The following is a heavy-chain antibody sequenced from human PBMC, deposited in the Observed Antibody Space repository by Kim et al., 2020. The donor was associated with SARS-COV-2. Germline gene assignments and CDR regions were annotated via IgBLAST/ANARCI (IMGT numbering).Heavy chain of an antibody. CDR1: GFTFSSYW. J-gene: IGHJ6*02. CDR3: ARGHTVTTYYYYGMDV. V-gene: IGHV3-74*01. Sequence: GGSLRLSCAASGFTFSSYWMHWVRQAPGKGLVWVSRINSDGSSTSYSDSVKGRFTISRDNAKNTLYLQMNSLRAEDTAVYYCARGHTVTTYYYYGMDVWGQGTTVTVSS. CDR2: INSDGSST. D-gene: IGHD4-4*01.